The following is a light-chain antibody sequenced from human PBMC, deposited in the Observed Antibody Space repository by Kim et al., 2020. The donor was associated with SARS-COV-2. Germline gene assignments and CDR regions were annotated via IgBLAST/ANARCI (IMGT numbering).Light chain of an antibody. CDR1: QSISSY. CDR2: AAS. Sequence: DIQMTQSPSSLSASVGDRVTITCRASQSISSYLNWYQQKPGKAPKLLIYAASSLQSGVPSRFSGSGSGTDFTLTISSLQPEDFATYYCQQSYSTWWTFGQGTKLEI. V-gene: IGKV1-39*01. J-gene: IGKJ1*01. CDR3: QQSYSTWWT.